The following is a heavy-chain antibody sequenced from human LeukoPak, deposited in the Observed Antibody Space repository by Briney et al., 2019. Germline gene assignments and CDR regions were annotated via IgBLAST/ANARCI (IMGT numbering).Heavy chain of an antibody. V-gene: IGHV3-48*03. CDR3: AQYYHYYGMDV. CDR2: ISSSGSAI. J-gene: IGHJ6*04. Sequence: GGSLRLSCAASGFTFSSYEMNWVRQAPGKGLEWVSYISSSGSAIYYADSVKGRFTISRDNAKKSLYLQMNSLRAEDTAVYYRAQYYHYYGMDVWGKGTTVTVSS. CDR1: GFTFSSYE.